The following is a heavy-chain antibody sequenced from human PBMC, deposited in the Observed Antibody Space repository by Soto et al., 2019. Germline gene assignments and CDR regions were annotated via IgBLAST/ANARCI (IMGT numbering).Heavy chain of an antibody. V-gene: IGHV3-64D*08. D-gene: IGHD3-22*01. Sequence: GGSLRLSCSASGFTFSSYAMHWVRQAPGKGLEYVSAISSNGGSTYYADSVKGRFTISRDNSKNTLYLQMSSLRAEDTAVYYCTKTYYYDSSGTPPYYYYGMDVWGQGTTVTVSS. CDR2: ISSNGGST. CDR3: TKTYYYDSSGTPPYYYYGMDV. CDR1: GFTFSSYA. J-gene: IGHJ6*02.